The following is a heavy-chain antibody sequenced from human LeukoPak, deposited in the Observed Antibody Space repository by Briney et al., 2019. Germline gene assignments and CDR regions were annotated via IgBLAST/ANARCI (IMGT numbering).Heavy chain of an antibody. Sequence: GGSLRLSCAASGFTFSSYAMSWVRQAPGKGLEWVSAISGSGGSTYYADSVKGRFTISRDNSKNTLYLQMTSLRAEDTAVYYCAKDRGSSWYVSQPDYWGQGTLVTVSS. CDR2: ISGSGGST. CDR3: AKDRGSSWYVSQPDY. V-gene: IGHV3-23*01. D-gene: IGHD6-13*01. CDR1: GFTFSSYA. J-gene: IGHJ4*02.